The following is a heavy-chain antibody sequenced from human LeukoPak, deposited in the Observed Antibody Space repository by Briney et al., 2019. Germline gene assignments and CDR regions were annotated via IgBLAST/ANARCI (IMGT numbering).Heavy chain of an antibody. Sequence: SETLSLTCTVSGGSISSYYWSWIRQPAGKGLEWIGRIYTSGSTNYNPSLKSRVTISVDTSKNQFSLKLSSVTAADTAVYYCARDIGLGWDSSGFDYWGQGTLVTVSS. CDR1: GGSISSYY. D-gene: IGHD3-22*01. J-gene: IGHJ4*02. CDR2: IYTSGST. V-gene: IGHV4-4*07. CDR3: ARDIGLGWDSSGFDY.